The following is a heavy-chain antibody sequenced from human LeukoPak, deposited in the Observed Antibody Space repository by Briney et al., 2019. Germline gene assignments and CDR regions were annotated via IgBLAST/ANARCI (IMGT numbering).Heavy chain of an antibody. CDR3: AKDRQGFGFGEQLDYYYMDV. D-gene: IGHD3-10*01. CDR1: EFTFSGYA. CDR2: ISGSGGST. J-gene: IGHJ6*03. Sequence: PGGSLRLSCVASEFTFSGYAMSWVRQVPGKGLEWVSVISGSGGSTYYADSVKGRFTTSRDNSKNTLYLQINSLRAEDTAVYYCAKDRQGFGFGEQLDYYYMDVWGKGTTVTVSS. V-gene: IGHV3-23*01.